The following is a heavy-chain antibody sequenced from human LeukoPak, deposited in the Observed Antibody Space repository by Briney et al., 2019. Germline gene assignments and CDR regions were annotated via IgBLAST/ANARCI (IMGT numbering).Heavy chain of an antibody. Sequence: SETLSLTCTVSGCSISSDYYWGWIRQPPGQGLAWIGNIFHNGNTYYNPSLKSRVTMSIDTSKKQFSLKLRTATAADTAVYYCARIEDVTRGYNHAYYFDYWGQGTLVTVSS. CDR1: GCSISSDYY. CDR3: ARIEDVTRGYNHAYYFDY. V-gene: IGHV4-38-2*02. D-gene: IGHD5-18*01. CDR2: IFHNGNT. J-gene: IGHJ4*02.